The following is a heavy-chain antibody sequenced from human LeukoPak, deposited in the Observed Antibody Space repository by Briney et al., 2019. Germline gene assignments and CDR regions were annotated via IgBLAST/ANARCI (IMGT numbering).Heavy chain of an antibody. CDR2: IWLDGSYT. J-gene: IGHJ4*02. V-gene: IGHV3-33*01. CDR3: ARDNNWNDFDH. D-gene: IGHD1-1*01. CDR1: GFTFNNYG. Sequence: GGSLRLSCAASGFTFNNYGVHWVRQAPGKGLEWVAVIWLDGSYTYYADSVKGRFTISRDNAKNTLYLQMNSLRAEDTAVYYCARDNNWNDFDHWGQGTLVTVSS.